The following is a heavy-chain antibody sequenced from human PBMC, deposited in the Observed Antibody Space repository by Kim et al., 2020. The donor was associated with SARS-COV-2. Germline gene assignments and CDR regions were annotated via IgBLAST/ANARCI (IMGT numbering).Heavy chain of an antibody. CDR2: IKRKTDGGTT. D-gene: IGHD4-17*01. CDR3: LNGDYGSY. CDR1: EFTFSNAW. J-gene: IGHJ4*02. Sequence: GGSLRLSCAVSEFTFSNAWMSWVRQAPGKGLEWVGRIKRKTDGGTTDYAAPVKGRFTISRDDSKNTLYLQMNSLKTEDTAVYYCLNGDYGSYWGQGTLVTVSS. V-gene: IGHV3-15*01.